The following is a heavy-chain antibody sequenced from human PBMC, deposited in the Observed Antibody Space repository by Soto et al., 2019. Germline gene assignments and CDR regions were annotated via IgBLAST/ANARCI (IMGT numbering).Heavy chain of an antibody. V-gene: IGHV4-59*08. CDR3: ARLAEVGATKNDI. J-gene: IGHJ3*02. CDR1: GGSISSYY. Sequence: SETLSLTCTVSGGSISSYYWSWIRQPPGKGLEWIGYIYYSGSTNYNPSLKSRVTISVDTSKNQFSLKLSSVTAADTAVYYCARLAEVGATKNDIWGQGTMVTVS. D-gene: IGHD1-26*01. CDR2: IYYSGST.